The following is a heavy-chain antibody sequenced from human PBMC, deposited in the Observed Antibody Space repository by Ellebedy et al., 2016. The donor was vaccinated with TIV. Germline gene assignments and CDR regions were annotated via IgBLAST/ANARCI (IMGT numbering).Heavy chain of an antibody. D-gene: IGHD3-22*01. CDR1: GGSFSGYY. J-gene: IGHJ6*02. CDR2: INHSGST. CDR3: ARGKGVSGYYYYGMDV. V-gene: IGHV4-34*01. Sequence: GSLRLXXAVYGGSFSGYYWSWIRQPPGKGLEWIGEINHSGSTNYNPSLKSRVAISVDTSKNQFSLKLSSVTAADTAVYYCARGKGVSGYYYYGMDVWGQGTTVTVSS.